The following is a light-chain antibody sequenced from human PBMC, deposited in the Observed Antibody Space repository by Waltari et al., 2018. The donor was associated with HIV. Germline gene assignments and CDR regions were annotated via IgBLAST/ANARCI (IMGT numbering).Light chain of an antibody. V-gene: IGLV3-21*04. CDR2: YDT. CDR1: NIGRIS. CDR3: QVWDSSTDHVV. J-gene: IGLJ2*01. Sequence: SPVLTQPPLVSVATVPTASITRWAPNIGRISAHRYQQKPGQAPVLVKVYDTDRPAGIPERFSGSNSANTAILTISRVGAGDEADYYCQVWDSSTDHVVFGGGTKLTVL.